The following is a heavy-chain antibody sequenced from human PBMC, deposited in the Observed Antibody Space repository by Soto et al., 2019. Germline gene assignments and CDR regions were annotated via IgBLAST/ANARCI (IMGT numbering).Heavy chain of an antibody. Sequence: PXGALRLSCAAAGFTFSSYWMSWVRQAPGRGLEWVANIKQDGSEKYYVDSVKGRFTISRDNAKNSLYLQMNSLRAEDTAVYYCARDAERRYYDFWSGYSLYYFDYWGQGTLVTVSS. D-gene: IGHD3-3*01. V-gene: IGHV3-7*01. CDR2: IKQDGSEK. J-gene: IGHJ4*02. CDR1: GFTFSSYW. CDR3: ARDAERRYYDFWSGYSLYYFDY.